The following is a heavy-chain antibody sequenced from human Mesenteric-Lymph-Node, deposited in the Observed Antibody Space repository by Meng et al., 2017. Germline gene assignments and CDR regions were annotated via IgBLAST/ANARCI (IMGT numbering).Heavy chain of an antibody. V-gene: IGHV1-69*06. D-gene: IGHD6-19*01. CDR2: IIPIFGTA. J-gene: IGHJ4*02. Sequence: SVKVSCKASGGTFSSYAISWVRQAPGQGLEWMGGIIPIFGTANYAQKFQGRVTITADKSTSTAYMELSSLRSEDTAVYYCARRYSSGWYYFDYWGQGTLVTVSS. CDR3: ARRYSSGWYYFDY. CDR1: GGTFSSYA.